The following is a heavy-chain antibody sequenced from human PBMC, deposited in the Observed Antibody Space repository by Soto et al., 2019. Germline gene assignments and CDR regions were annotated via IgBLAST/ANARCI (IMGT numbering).Heavy chain of an antibody. V-gene: IGHV4-59*08. CDR2: TYYSGET. Sequence: SETLSLTCSVSGGSINTFYWNWLRQPPGKGLEWIGFTYYSGETNYNPSLKSRVSISSDMSNNQLSLKLTSVTAADTAVYYCALSRGSYDYWGQGTLVTVSS. CDR1: GGSINTFY. J-gene: IGHJ4*02. D-gene: IGHD1-26*01. CDR3: ALSRGSYDY.